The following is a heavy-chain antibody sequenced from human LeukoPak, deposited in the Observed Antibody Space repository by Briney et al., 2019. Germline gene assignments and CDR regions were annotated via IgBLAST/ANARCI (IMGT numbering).Heavy chain of an antibody. J-gene: IGHJ4*02. CDR2: IYYSGST. Sequence: PSETLSLTCTVAGGSISSSSCYWGWIRQPPGKGLEWIGSIYYSGSTYYNPSLKSRVTISVDTSKNQFSLKLSSVTAADTAVYYCARLYCSGGSCYFSYYFDYWGQGTLVTVSS. D-gene: IGHD2-15*01. CDR3: ARLYCSGGSCYFSYYFDY. CDR1: GGSISSSSCY. V-gene: IGHV4-39*01.